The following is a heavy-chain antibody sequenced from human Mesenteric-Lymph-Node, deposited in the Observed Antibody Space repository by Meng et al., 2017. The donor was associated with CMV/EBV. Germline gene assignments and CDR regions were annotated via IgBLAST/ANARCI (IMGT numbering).Heavy chain of an antibody. J-gene: IGHJ4*02. CDR3: VKDLGPGDS. D-gene: IGHD4-17*01. V-gene: IGHV3-30*02. Sequence: GGSLRLSCAASGFAFSGYGMHWVRQAPGKGLQWLAFIRYDGSIRSYTDPIQGRFTIFRDNSENTLSLQMNSLRAEDTAVYYCVKDLGPGDSWGQGTLVTVSS. CDR1: GFAFSGYG. CDR2: IRYDGSIR.